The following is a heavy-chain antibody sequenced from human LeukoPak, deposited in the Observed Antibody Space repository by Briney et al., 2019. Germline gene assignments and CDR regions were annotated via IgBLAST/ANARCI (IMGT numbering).Heavy chain of an antibody. Sequence: SGPTLVNPTQTLTLNCTFSGFSLSTSGVGVGWIRQPSGKALEWLALIYWDDDKRYSPSLKSRLTITKDTSKNQVVLTLTNMDPVDTATYYCVHMYYYDTSGYPYIDYWGQGTLVTVSS. V-gene: IGHV2-5*02. CDR1: GFSLSTSGVG. J-gene: IGHJ4*02. D-gene: IGHD3-22*01. CDR3: VHMYYYDTSGYPYIDY. CDR2: IYWDDDK.